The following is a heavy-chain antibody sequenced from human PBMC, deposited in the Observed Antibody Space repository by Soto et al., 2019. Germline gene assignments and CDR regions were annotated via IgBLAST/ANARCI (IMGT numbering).Heavy chain of an antibody. V-gene: IGHV1-3*01. CDR1: GFVSTNYN. J-gene: IGHJ4*02. Sequence: QAHLVQSGAEVKMPGDSVQVSCKASGFVSTNYNFHWVRQAPGQSLEWMGRINAANGNTQYSQNFEGSVTYTSDASASTAFMELTNLLCEDKAMSYGATDYGSNWRLWGQGTLVSVSS. CDR2: INAANGNT. CDR3: ATDYGSNWRL. D-gene: IGHD3-10*01.